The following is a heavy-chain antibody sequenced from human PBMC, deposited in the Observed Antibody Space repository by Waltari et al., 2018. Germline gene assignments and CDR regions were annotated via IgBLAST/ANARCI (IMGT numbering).Heavy chain of an antibody. J-gene: IGHJ6*02. D-gene: IGHD3-10*01. CDR1: GGSFSGYY. Sequence: QVQLQQWGAGLLKPSETLSLTCAVYGGSFSGYYWSWIRQTPGQGLAWIGEINHSGSTNYNPSLKSRVTISVDTSKNQFSLKLSSVTAADTAVYYCAGNCITMVRGVIGYYYYYGMDVWGQGTTVTVSS. CDR2: INHSGST. CDR3: AGNCITMVRGVIGYYYYYGMDV. V-gene: IGHV4-34*01.